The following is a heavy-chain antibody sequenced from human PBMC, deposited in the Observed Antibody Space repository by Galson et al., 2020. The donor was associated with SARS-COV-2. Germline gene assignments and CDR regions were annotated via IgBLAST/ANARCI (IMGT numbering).Heavy chain of an antibody. D-gene: IGHD3-22*01. CDR1: GFTFSNAW. Sequence: GESLKISCAASGFTFSNAWMSWVRQAPGKGLEWVGRIKSKTDGGTTDYAAPVKGRFTISRDDSKNTLYLQMNSLKTEDTAVYYCTTDDYYDSSTDWGQGTLVTVSS. J-gene: IGHJ4*02. V-gene: IGHV3-15*01. CDR2: IKSKTDGGTT. CDR3: TTDDYYDSSTD.